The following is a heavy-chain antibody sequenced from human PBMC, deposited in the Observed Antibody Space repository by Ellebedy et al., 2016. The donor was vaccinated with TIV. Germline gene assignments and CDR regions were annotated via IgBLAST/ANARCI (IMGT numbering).Heavy chain of an antibody. D-gene: IGHD6-13*01. J-gene: IGHJ4*02. CDR2: IYSGGST. V-gene: IGHV3-53*01. CDR3: AGDPTYSSSWRY. Sequence: PGGSLRPSCAASGFTVSSNYMSWVRQAPGKGLEWVSVIYSGGSTYYADSVKGRFTISRDNSRDTLYLQMNSLRVEDTAVYYCAGDPTYSSSWRYWGQGTLVTVSS. CDR1: GFTVSSNY.